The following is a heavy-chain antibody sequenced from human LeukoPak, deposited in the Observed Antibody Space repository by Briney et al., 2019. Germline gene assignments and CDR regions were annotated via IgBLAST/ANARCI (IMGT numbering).Heavy chain of an antibody. Sequence: SETLSLTCTVSSGSISTSNYYWGWVRQPPGKGLEWIGEINHSGGTNYNPSLKSRVTISVDTSKNQFSLKLSSVTAADTAVYYCARRIWRITMVRGVSPRRTWFDPWGQGTLVTVSS. J-gene: IGHJ5*02. D-gene: IGHD3-10*01. CDR2: INHSGGT. V-gene: IGHV4-39*07. CDR1: SGSISTSNYY. CDR3: ARRIWRITMVRGVSPRRTWFDP.